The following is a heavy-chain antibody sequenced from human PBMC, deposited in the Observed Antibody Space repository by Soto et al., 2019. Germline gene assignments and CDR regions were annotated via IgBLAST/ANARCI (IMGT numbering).Heavy chain of an antibody. V-gene: IGHV1-2*04. CDR1: GYTFTGYY. Sequence: GASVKVSCKASGYTFTGYYMHWVRQAPGQGLEWMGWINPNSGGTNYAQKFQGWVTMTRDTSISTAYMELSRLRSDDTAVYYCARDQGASSCNQYYYYGMDVWGQGTTVTVSS. D-gene: IGHD2-15*01. CDR2: INPNSGGT. J-gene: IGHJ6*02. CDR3: ARDQGASSCNQYYYYGMDV.